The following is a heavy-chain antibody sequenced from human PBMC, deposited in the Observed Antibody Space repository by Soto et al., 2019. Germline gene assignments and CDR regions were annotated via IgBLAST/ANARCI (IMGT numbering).Heavy chain of an antibody. CDR3: AIPRDIVVVVAATPDDAFDI. J-gene: IGHJ3*02. CDR2: ISAYNGNT. Sequence: GASVKVSWKASGYTFTSYGISWVRQAPGQGLEWMGWISAYNGNTNYAQKLQGRVTMTTDTSASTAYMELRSLRSDDTAVYYCAIPRDIVVVVAATPDDAFDIWGQGTMVTVSS. CDR1: GYTFTSYG. D-gene: IGHD2-15*01. V-gene: IGHV1-18*01.